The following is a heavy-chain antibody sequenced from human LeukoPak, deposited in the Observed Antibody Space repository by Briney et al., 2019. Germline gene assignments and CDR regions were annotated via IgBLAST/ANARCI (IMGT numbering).Heavy chain of an antibody. CDR1: GFTFSSYA. D-gene: IGHD6-13*01. J-gene: IGHJ4*02. CDR2: ISSNGGST. CDR3: GRRYSSSWYGNVDY. V-gene: IGHV3-64D*09. Sequence: GGSLRLSCSASGFTFSSYAMHWVRQAPGKGLEYVSAISSNGGSTYYADSVKGRFTISRDNSKNTLHLQMSSLRAEDTAVYYCGRRYSSSWYGNVDYWGQGTLVTVSS.